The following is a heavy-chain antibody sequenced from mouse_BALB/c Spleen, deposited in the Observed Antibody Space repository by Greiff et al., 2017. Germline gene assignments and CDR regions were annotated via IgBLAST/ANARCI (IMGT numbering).Heavy chain of an antibody. D-gene: IGHD2-4*01. J-gene: IGHJ3*01. V-gene: IGHV1S29*02. CDR3: ARSLDYAWFAY. CDR2: IYPYNGGT. CDR1: GYTFTDYN. Sequence: VQLQQSGPELVKPGASVKISCKASGYTFTDYNMHWVRQSHGKSLEWIGYIYPYNGGTGYNQKFKSKATLTVDNSSSTAYLELRSLTSEDSAVYYYARSLDYAWFAYWGQGTLVTVSA.